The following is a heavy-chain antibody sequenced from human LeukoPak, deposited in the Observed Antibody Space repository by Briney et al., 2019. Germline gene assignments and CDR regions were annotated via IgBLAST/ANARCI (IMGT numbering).Heavy chain of an antibody. J-gene: IGHJ4*02. D-gene: IGHD2-8*01. CDR3: SGENGAFSPFGY. V-gene: IGHV4-4*02. CDR2: VSLSGLT. CDR1: GGSITSTNW. Sequence: SATLSLPCGVSGGSITSTNWWSWVRRPLGHGLEWIGAVSLSGLTNYNPSLSSRSIMVLDTSKNHLSLHLTSVTAADTAVYYCSGENGAFSPFGYGGQGYVVTVLS.